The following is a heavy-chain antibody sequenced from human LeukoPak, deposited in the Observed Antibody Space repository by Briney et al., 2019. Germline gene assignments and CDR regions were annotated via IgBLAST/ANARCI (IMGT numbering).Heavy chain of an antibody. V-gene: IGHV3-30*18. CDR2: ISYDGSDK. J-gene: IGHJ1*01. D-gene: IGHD2-15*01. Sequence: GRSLRLSCVASGFTFGTYGMHWVRQAPGKGLDWVAAISYDGSDKYYADSVEGRFTISRDKSKNTLYLEMSSLRIEDTAVYYCAKDPFGSRMEYFQHWGQGTLVIVS. CDR3: AKDPFGSRMEYFQH. CDR1: GFTFGTYG.